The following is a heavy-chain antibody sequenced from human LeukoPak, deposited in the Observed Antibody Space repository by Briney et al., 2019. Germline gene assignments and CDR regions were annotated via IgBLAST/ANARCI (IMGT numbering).Heavy chain of an antibody. J-gene: IGHJ4*02. D-gene: IGHD3-10*01. Sequence: GGSLRLSCAASGFTFSSNGMNWVRQAPGKGLDFISYISSTGATIYYADSLKGRFTISRDNARNSLYLQMNSLRDEDTAVYFCARANSLMVRGVISYFDSWGQGTLVTVSS. V-gene: IGHV3-48*02. CDR1: GFTFSSNG. CDR3: ARANSLMVRGVISYFDS. CDR2: ISSTGATI.